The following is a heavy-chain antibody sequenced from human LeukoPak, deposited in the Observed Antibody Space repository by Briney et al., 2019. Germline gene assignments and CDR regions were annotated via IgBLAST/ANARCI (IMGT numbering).Heavy chain of an antibody. CDR1: GFTFSSYA. J-gene: IGHJ6*03. CDR2: ISTSGAYI. CDR3: ARYPLSYSDYYMDV. D-gene: IGHD2-15*01. Sequence: TPGRSLRLSCAASGFTFSSYAMHWVRQAPGKGLEWVSSISTSGAYIYYADSVKGRFTISRDNAKNSLYLQMNSLRAEDSAVYYCARYPLSYSDYYMDVWGTGTTVTVSS. V-gene: IGHV3-21*01.